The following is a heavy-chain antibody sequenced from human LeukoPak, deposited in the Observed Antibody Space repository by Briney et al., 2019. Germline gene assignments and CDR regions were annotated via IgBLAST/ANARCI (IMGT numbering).Heavy chain of an antibody. CDR1: GFTFSSYG. Sequence: RSGGSLRLSCAASGFTFSSYGMSWVRQAPGKGLEWVSAISGSGGSTYYADSVKGRFTISRDNSKNTLYLQMNSLRAEDTAVYYCAKTRGSGPFDYWGQGTLVTVSS. CDR3: AKTRGSGPFDY. D-gene: IGHD3-10*01. CDR2: ISGSGGST. J-gene: IGHJ4*02. V-gene: IGHV3-23*01.